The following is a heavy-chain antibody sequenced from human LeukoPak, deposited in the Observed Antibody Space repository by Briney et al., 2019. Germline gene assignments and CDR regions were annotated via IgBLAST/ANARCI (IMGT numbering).Heavy chain of an antibody. CDR1: GGSISSGDYY. J-gene: IGHJ4*02. CDR2: IYYSGGT. V-gene: IGHV4-30-4*08. Sequence: SQTLSLTCTVSGGSISSGDYYWSWIRQPPGKGLEWNGYIYYSGGTYYNPSLRGQVTKSVATSKNQFSLKLSSVTAADTAVYYCARVSGLNYDFWSGYPYYFDYWGQGTLVTVSS. D-gene: IGHD3-3*01. CDR3: ARVSGLNYDFWSGYPYYFDY.